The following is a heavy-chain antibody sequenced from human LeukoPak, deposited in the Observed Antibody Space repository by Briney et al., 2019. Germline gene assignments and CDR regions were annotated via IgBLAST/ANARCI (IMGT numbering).Heavy chain of an antibody. Sequence: GESLKISCKGSGYSFTSYWIGWVRQMPGKCLEWMGIIYPGDSDTRYSPSFQGQVTISADKSISTAYLQCRSLKASDTAMYYCARRGLRGSSGYRLYYFDYWGQGTLVTVSS. CDR1: GYSFTSYW. D-gene: IGHD3-22*01. V-gene: IGHV5-51*01. CDR3: ARRGLRGSSGYRLYYFDY. J-gene: IGHJ4*02. CDR2: IYPGDSDT.